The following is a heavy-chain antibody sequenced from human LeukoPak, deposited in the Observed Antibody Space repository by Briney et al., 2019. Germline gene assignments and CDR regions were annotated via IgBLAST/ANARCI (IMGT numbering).Heavy chain of an antibody. Sequence: PSETLSLTCTVSGGPIISYYWICIRQPPGKGLEWIGYISYRGGTNYNPSLKSRLTILLDTSKNQFSLTLRSVTAADTAVYYCARTYDTSGYFYAFDYWGQGTLVTVSS. D-gene: IGHD3-22*01. CDR2: ISYRGGT. J-gene: IGHJ4*02. CDR3: ARTYDTSGYFYAFDY. CDR1: GGPIISYY. V-gene: IGHV4-59*01.